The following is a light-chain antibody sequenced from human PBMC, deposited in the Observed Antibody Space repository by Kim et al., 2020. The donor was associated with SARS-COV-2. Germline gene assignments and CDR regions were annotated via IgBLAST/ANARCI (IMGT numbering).Light chain of an antibody. Sequence: EIVLTQSPGTLSLSPGERATLSCRASQGVSSSYLAWYQHKPGQAPRLLISGGSSRATGIPDRFSGSGSGTDFTLTISRLEPEDYAVYYCQQYDYLLTFGGGTKVDIK. CDR3: QQYDYLLT. J-gene: IGKJ4*01. CDR1: QGVSSSY. V-gene: IGKV3-20*01. CDR2: GGS.